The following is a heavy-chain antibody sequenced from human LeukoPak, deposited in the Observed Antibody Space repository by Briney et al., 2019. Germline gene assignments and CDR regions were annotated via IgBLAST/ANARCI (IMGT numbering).Heavy chain of an antibody. CDR2: ISYDGSNK. CDR1: GFTFSSYG. D-gene: IGHD5-24*01. J-gene: IGHJ4*02. CDR3: ARGSTRWLQFFDY. Sequence: GGSLRLSCAASGFTFSSYGMHWVRQAPGKGLEWVAVISYDGSNKYYADSVKGRFTISRDNSKNTLYLQMNSLRAEDTAVYYCARGSTRWLQFFDYWGQGTLVTVSS. V-gene: IGHV3-30*03.